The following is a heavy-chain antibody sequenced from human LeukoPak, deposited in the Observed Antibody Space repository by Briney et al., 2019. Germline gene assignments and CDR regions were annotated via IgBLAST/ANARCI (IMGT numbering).Heavy chain of an antibody. CDR2: IYYSGST. D-gene: IGHD2-21*01. CDR3: ARGVVIAPQTFDY. Sequence: TSETLSLTCTVSGDSISTSNSYWGWIRQPPGKGLEWIGSIYYSGSTYYNPSLKSRVTISVDTSKNQFSLKLSSVTAADTAVYYCARGVVIAPQTFDYWGQGTLVTVSS. CDR1: GDSISTSNSY. V-gene: IGHV4-39*07. J-gene: IGHJ4*02.